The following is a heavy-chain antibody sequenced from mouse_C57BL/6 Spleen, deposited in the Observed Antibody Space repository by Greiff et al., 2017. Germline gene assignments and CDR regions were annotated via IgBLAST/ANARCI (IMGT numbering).Heavy chain of an antibody. J-gene: IGHJ4*01. V-gene: IGHV1-80*01. CDR2: IYPGDGDT. CDR1: GYAFSSYW. CDR3: ARYHDGYVYYAMDY. D-gene: IGHD2-3*01. Sequence: QVQLQQPGAELVKPGASVKISCKASGYAFSSYWMNWVKQRPGKGLEWIGQIYPGDGDTNYNGKFKGKATLTADKSSSTAYMQLSSLTSEDSAVYFCARYHDGYVYYAMDYWGQGTSVTVSS.